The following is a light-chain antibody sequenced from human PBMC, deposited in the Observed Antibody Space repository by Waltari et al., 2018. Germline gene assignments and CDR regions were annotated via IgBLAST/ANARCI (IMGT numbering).Light chain of an antibody. V-gene: IGKV3-20*01. CDR2: HSS. CDR1: QSLNIY. Sequence: EIVLTQSPGTLSLSPGERATLSCRASQSLNIYSAWYQQKPGRAPRLLIYHSSSRATGVPGRFSGSGSGTDFSLTSSRLEPEDFAVYYCQHYVSLPVTFGQGTKVEIK. J-gene: IGKJ1*01. CDR3: QHYVSLPVT.